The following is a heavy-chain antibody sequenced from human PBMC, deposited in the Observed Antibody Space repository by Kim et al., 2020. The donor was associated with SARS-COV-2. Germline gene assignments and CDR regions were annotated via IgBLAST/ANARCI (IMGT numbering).Heavy chain of an antibody. J-gene: IGHJ4*02. CDR2: ISYDGSNK. Sequence: GGSLRLSCAASGFTFSSYGMHWVRQAPGKGLEWVAVISYDGSNKYYADSVKGRFTISRDNSKNTLYLQMNSLRAEDTAVYYCAKDLSGVRGVIRGWGQGTLVTVSS. D-gene: IGHD3-10*01. V-gene: IGHV3-30*18. CDR1: GFTFSSYG. CDR3: AKDLSGVRGVIRG.